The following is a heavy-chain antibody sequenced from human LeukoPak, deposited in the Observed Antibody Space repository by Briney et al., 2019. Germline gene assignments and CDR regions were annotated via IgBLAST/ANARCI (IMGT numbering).Heavy chain of an antibody. Sequence: SSETLSLTCTVSGGSISSYYWSWIRQPPGKGLEWIGYIYYSGSTNYNPSLKSRVTISVDTSKNQFSLKLSSVTAADTAVYYCAGYYDTDAFDIWGQGTMVTVSS. D-gene: IGHD3-22*01. CDR3: AGYYDTDAFDI. V-gene: IGHV4-59*12. CDR2: IYYSGST. J-gene: IGHJ3*02. CDR1: GGSISSYY.